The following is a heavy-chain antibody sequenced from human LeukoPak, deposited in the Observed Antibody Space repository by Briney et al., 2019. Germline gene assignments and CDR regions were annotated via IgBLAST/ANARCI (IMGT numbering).Heavy chain of an antibody. CDR2: MHYSGNT. J-gene: IGHJ5*02. D-gene: IGHD6-19*01. CDR3: ARLGTSSGRVNWFDP. V-gene: IGHV4-39*01. Sequence: PSEALSLTCTVSGGSISGSSYYWGWIRQPPGKGLEWIGSMHYSGNTYYNPSLKGRVTISVDTSKNQFSLKLSSVTAADTAVYYCARLGTSSGRVNWFDPWGQGTLVTVSS. CDR1: GGSISGSSYY.